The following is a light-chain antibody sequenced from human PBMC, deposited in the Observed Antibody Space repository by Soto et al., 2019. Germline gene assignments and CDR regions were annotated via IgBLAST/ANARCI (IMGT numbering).Light chain of an antibody. V-gene: IGKV3-20*01. CDR2: DAS. Sequence: EIVLTQSPGTLSLSPGERATLSCRASQSVSSSYLAWYQQKPGQTPRLLIYDASTRAAGVPARFSGSGSGTDFTLTINSLQSEDFAIYYCQHYANWPLTFGGGTKVDIK. CDR3: QHYANWPLT. J-gene: IGKJ4*01. CDR1: QSVSSSY.